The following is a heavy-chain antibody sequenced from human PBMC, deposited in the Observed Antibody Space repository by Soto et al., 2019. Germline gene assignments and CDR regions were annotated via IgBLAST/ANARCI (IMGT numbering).Heavy chain of an antibody. J-gene: IGHJ6*02. CDR2: MNPNSGNT. CDR1: GYTFTSYD. CDR3: ARRGYSSSWYYYYYYGMDV. Sequence: QVQLVQSGAEVKKPGASVKVSCKASGYTFTSYDINWVRQATGQGLEWMGWMNPNSGNTGYAQKFQGGATMTSNTSISTAYMELGSLRSEDTAVYYCARRGYSSSWYYYYYYGMDVWGQGTTVTVSS. V-gene: IGHV1-8*01. D-gene: IGHD6-13*01.